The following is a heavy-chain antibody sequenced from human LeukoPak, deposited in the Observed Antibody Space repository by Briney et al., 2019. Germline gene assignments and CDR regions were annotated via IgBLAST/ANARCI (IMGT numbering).Heavy chain of an antibody. CDR2: IYYSGST. CDR3: AGIVSRSYYYYMDV. J-gene: IGHJ6*03. Sequence: SETLSLTCTVSGGSISSYYWSWIRQPPGKGLEWIGYIYYSGSTNYNPSLKSRVTISVDTSKNQFSLKLSSVTAADTAVYYCAGIVSRSYYYYMDVWGKGTTVTISS. CDR1: GGSISSYY. D-gene: IGHD2-15*01. V-gene: IGHV4-59*01.